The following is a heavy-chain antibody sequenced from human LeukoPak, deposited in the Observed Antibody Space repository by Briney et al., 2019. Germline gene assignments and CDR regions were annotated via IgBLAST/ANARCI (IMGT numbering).Heavy chain of an antibody. Sequence: PGGSLRLSCAASGFTFSSYWMTWVRQAPGKGLEWVANIIPDGSEKCYVDSVKGRFTISRDNSKNTLYLQMNSLRAEDTALYYCAKDNLDIVVVPAADYYYYYMDVWGKGTTVTISS. V-gene: IGHV3-7*01. CDR3: AKDNLDIVVVPAADYYYYYMDV. CDR1: GFTFSSYW. J-gene: IGHJ6*03. D-gene: IGHD2-2*03. CDR2: IIPDGSEK.